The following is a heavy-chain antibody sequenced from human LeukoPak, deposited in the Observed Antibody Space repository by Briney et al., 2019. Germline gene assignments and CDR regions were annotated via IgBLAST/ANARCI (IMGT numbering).Heavy chain of an antibody. J-gene: IGHJ4*02. CDR1: GFTFSSYA. V-gene: IGHV3-23*01. CDR2: ISGSGGST. Sequence: GGSLRLSCAASGFTFSSYAMGWVRQAAGKGLEWVSAISGSGGSTYYADSVKGRFTISRDNSKNTLYLQMNSLRAEDTAVYYCAKVRGTVTENYFDYWGQGTLVTVSS. CDR3: AKVRGTVTENYFDY. D-gene: IGHD4-17*01.